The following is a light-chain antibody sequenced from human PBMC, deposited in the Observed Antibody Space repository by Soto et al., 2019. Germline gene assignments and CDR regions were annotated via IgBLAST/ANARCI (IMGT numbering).Light chain of an antibody. CDR2: SAF. Sequence: EIVLTQSPGTLSLSPGERGTLSCRASQSVSSNYLAWYQQKPGQAPRLLIYSAFSRATGIPDRFSGSGSGKDLTINIRSLEPEDFVVYYCKYYGSSPWTFGQGTKVEIK. CDR3: KYYGSSPWT. V-gene: IGKV3-20*01. J-gene: IGKJ1*01. CDR1: QSVSSNY.